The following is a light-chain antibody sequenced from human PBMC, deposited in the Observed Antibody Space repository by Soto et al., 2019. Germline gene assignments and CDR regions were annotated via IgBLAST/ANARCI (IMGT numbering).Light chain of an antibody. J-gene: IGKJ1*01. CDR3: HQRSNWWT. V-gene: IGKV3-11*01. CDR2: DTS. Sequence: EIVLTQSPATLSLFPVERATLSCRASQSLSSSLAWYQQKPGQAPRVLIYDTSTRATGIPARFSGSGSGTDFTLTISSLEPEDSAVYYCHQRSNWWTFGQGTKVDIK. CDR1: QSLSSS.